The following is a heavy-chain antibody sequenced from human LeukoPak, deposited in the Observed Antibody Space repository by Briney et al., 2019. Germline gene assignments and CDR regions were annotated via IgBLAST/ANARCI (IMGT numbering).Heavy chain of an antibody. CDR1: GFAFNTYS. CDR2: ISSDGSKT. Sequence: GRSLRLSCAASGFAFNTYSLHWVRQAPDTGLEWMAGISSDGSKTYYTHSVQDRFTISRDNSKNTLYLQMNGLRAEDTAVYYCARDLIVINFDWHHWYFDLWGRGTLVTVSS. CDR3: ARDLIVINFDWHHWYFDL. D-gene: IGHD3-9*01. J-gene: IGHJ2*01. V-gene: IGHV3-30*10.